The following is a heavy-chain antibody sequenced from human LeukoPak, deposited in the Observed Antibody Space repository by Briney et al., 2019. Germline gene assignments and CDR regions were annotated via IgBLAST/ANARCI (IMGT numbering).Heavy chain of an antibody. J-gene: IGHJ4*02. Sequence: ASVKVSCKASGYTFTSYYMHWVRQAPGQGLEWMEIINPSGGSTSYAQKFQGRVTMTRDTSTSTVYMELSSLRSEDTAVYYCAREGVEGGFDYWGQGTLVTVSS. V-gene: IGHV1-46*01. CDR1: GYTFTSYY. CDR3: AREGVEGGFDY. D-gene: IGHD2-15*01. CDR2: INPSGGST.